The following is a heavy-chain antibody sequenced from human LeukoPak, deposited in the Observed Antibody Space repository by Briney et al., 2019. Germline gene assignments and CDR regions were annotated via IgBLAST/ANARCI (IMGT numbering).Heavy chain of an antibody. CDR1: GGSISSYY. CDR3: ASMSLLNYAGIDY. Sequence: SETLSLTCTVSGGSISSYYWSWIRQPPGKGLEWIGYIYYSGSTYYNPSLKSRVTISVDTSKNQFSLKLSSVTAADTAVYYCASMSLLNYAGIDYWGQGTLVTVSS. V-gene: IGHV4-59*08. CDR2: IYYSGST. J-gene: IGHJ4*02. D-gene: IGHD1-7*01.